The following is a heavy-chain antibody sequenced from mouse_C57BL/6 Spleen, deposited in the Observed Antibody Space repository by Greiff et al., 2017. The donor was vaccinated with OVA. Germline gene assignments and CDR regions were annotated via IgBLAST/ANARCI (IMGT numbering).Heavy chain of an antibody. CDR3: ARSSKSSYDWYFDV. D-gene: IGHD1-1*01. Sequence: QVQLQQPGAELVKPGASVKLSCKASGYTFTSYWMHWVKQRPGQGLEWIGMIHPNSGSTNYNEKFKSKATLTVDKSSSTAYMQLSSLTSEDSAVYYCARSSKSSYDWYFDVWGTGTTVTVSS. CDR1: GYTFTSYW. CDR2: IHPNSGST. J-gene: IGHJ1*03. V-gene: IGHV1-64*01.